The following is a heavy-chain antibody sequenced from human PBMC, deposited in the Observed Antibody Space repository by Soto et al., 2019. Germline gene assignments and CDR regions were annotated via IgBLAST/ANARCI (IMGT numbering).Heavy chain of an antibody. J-gene: IGHJ4*02. CDR2: INPNTGGT. CDR3: ARAGGLGFCSSTSCYPNRYFDY. Sequence: XSVKVSCKASGYIFTYYYIHWVRQAPGQGPEWMGWINPNTGGTTYAQKFQGRVTMTRDMSMSTAYMELSRLRSDDTALFYCARAGGLGFCSSTSCYPNRYFDYWGQGTQVTVSS. D-gene: IGHD2-2*01. CDR1: GYIFTYYY. V-gene: IGHV1-2*02.